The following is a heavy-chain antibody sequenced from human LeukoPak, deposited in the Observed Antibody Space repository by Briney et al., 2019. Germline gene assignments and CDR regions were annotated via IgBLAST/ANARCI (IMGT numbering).Heavy chain of an antibody. D-gene: IGHD2-2*01. Sequence: SETLSLTCAVSGYSISSGYYWGWIRQPPGKGLEWIGSIYHSGSTYYNPSLKSRVTISVDTSKHQFSLKLSSVTAADTAVYYCAGVVVPAAIWYAFDIWGQGTMVTVSS. CDR3: AGVVVPAAIWYAFDI. CDR2: IYHSGST. CDR1: GYSISSGYY. J-gene: IGHJ3*02. V-gene: IGHV4-38-2*01.